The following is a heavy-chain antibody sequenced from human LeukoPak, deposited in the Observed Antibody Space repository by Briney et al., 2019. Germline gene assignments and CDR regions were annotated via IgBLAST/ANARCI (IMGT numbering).Heavy chain of an antibody. J-gene: IGHJ4*02. CDR2: IKRDGSEK. CDR3: AKEGNWNLDY. Sequence: GGSLRLSCVASGFSFSTNWMDWVRQAPGKGLEWVAKIKRDGSEKNYVDSVKGRLTISRDNAKNSLYLEMNSLRAEDTAVYYCAKEGNWNLDYWGQGALVTVSS. D-gene: IGHD1-1*01. CDR1: GFSFSTNW. V-gene: IGHV3-7*01.